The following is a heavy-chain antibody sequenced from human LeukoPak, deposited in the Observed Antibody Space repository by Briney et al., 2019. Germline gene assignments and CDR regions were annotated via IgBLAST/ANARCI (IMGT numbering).Heavy chain of an antibody. CDR1: GYTFTRYY. V-gene: IGHV1-2*04. CDR2: INPNSGGT. Sequence: ASVKVSCKASGYTFTRYYMHWVRQAPGQGLEWMGWINPNSGGTNYAQKFQGWVTMTRDTSISTAYMELSRLRSDDTAVYYCARFDYGVAFDIWGQGTMVTVSS. J-gene: IGHJ3*02. CDR3: ARFDYGVAFDI. D-gene: IGHD4-17*01.